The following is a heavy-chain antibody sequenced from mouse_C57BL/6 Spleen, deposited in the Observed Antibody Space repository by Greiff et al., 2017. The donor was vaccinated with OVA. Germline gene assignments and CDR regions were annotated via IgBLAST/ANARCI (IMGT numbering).Heavy chain of an antibody. V-gene: IGHV5-6*01. CDR2: ISSGGSYT. J-gene: IGHJ2*01. CDR3: ARSLTGKGYFDY. Sequence: EVKLMESGGDLVKPGGSLKLSCAASGFTFSSYGMSWVRQTPDKRLEWVATISSGGSYTYYPDSVKGRFTISRDNAKNTLYLQMSSLKSEDTAMYYCARSLTGKGYFDYWGQGTTLTVSS. D-gene: IGHD4-1*01. CDR1: GFTFSSYG.